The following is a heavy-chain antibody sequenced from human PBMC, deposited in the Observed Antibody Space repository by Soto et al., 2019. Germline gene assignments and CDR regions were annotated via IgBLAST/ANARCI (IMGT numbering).Heavy chain of an antibody. CDR1: GGSFSGYY. J-gene: IGHJ6*02. CDR3: ARGYGSGSYYNVGNYYYYGMDV. Sequence: SETLSLTCAVYGGSFSGYYWSWIRQPPGKGLEWIGEINHSGSTNYNSSLKSRVTISVDTSKNQFSLKLSSVTAADTAVYYCARGYGSGSYYNVGNYYYYGMDVWGQGTTVTVSS. D-gene: IGHD3-10*01. CDR2: INHSGST. V-gene: IGHV4-34*01.